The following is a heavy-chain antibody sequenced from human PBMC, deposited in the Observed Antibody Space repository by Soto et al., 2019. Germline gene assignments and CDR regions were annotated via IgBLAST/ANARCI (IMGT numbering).Heavy chain of an antibody. CDR3: ARGREYSSSSHIPAPPGSFDY. CDR1: GGSFSGYY. D-gene: IGHD6-6*01. CDR2: INHSGST. J-gene: IGHJ4*02. Sequence: SETLSLTCAVYGGSFSGYYWSWIRQPPGKGLEWIGEINHSGSTNYNPSLKSRVTISVDTSKNQFSLKLSSVTAADTAVYYCARGREYSSSSHIPAPPGSFDYWVQGTLVTVSS. V-gene: IGHV4-34*01.